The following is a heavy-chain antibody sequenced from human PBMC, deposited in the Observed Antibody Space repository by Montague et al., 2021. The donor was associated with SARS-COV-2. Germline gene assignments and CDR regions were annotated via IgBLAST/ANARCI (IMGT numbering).Heavy chain of an antibody. D-gene: IGHD3-16*01. J-gene: IGHJ4*02. CDR1: GGSISSSSYY. CDR3: ARAPFMITFGGVITRLRGYYFDY. Sequence: SETLSLTCTVSGGSISSSSYYWGWIRQSPGKGLEWIGSIYYSGSTYYNPSLKSRVTISVDTSKNQFSLKLSSVTAADTAVYYCARAPFMITFGGVITRLRGYYFDYWGQGTLVTVSS. V-gene: IGHV4-39*07. CDR2: IYYSGST.